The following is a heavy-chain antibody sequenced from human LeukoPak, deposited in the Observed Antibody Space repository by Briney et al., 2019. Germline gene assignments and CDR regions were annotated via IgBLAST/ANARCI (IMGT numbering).Heavy chain of an antibody. CDR2: IWNDGSNR. J-gene: IGHJ4*02. CDR1: GLSFSNYG. D-gene: IGHD1-7*01. Sequence: GGSLRLSCEASGLSFSNYGMHWVRQAPGKGLEWVAVIWNDGSNRNYGDSVKGRFTVSRDNSKNTLYLQMNSLRAEDTAVYYCAKGLRHNWDYSVDYWGQGTLVTVS. V-gene: IGHV3-33*03. CDR3: AKGLRHNWDYSVDY.